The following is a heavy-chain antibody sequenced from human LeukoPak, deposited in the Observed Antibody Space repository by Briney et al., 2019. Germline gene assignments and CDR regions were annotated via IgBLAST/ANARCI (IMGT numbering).Heavy chain of an antibody. J-gene: IGHJ6*02. D-gene: IGHD3-16*02. CDR3: ARSSSSWGIYHYGMDV. Sequence: GASVKVSCKDSGYIFSNHGISWVRQAPGQGLQWMGWVSAYNGNTKYAQNLQDRVTMTTDTSTSTVYMELRSLKADDTGVYYCARSSSSWGIYHYGMDVWGQGTTLTVAS. V-gene: IGHV1-18*01. CDR2: VSAYNGNT. CDR1: GYIFSNHG.